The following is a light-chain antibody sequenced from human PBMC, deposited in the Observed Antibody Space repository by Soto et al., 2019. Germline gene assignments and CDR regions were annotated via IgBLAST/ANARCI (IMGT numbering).Light chain of an antibody. Sequence: EIVLTQSPATLSLSPGERATLSCRASQSVSSYLAWYQQKPGQAPRLLIYDASNRATGIPARFSGSGSGTDFTLTISRLEPEDFAVYYCQQYGSSSWKFGQGTKV. V-gene: IGKV3-11*01. CDR1: QSVSSY. J-gene: IGKJ1*01. CDR3: QQYGSSSWK. CDR2: DAS.